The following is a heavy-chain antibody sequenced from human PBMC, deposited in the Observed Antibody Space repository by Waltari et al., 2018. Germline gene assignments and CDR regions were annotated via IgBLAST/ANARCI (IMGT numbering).Heavy chain of an antibody. J-gene: IGHJ6*02. Sequence: QVQLVESGGGVVQSGESLRLSCTASGFTLGLYSLPWVRQAPGKGLEWVAVISHDGSSRFYADSVKGRFTISRDGSANSVFLQMNSLRADDAAVYYCARVRVTYYYYYAMDVWGQGTTVTVSS. CDR3: ARVRVTYYYYYAMDV. CDR2: ISHDGSSR. V-gene: IGHV3-30-3*01. D-gene: IGHD2-21*02. CDR1: GFTLGLYS.